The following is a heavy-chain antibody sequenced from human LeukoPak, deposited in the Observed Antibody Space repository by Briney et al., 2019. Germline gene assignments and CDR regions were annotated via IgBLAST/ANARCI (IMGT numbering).Heavy chain of an antibody. J-gene: IGHJ4*02. D-gene: IGHD3-3*01. CDR1: GYTFTSYY. Sequence: ASVKVSCKASGYTFTSYYMHWVRQAPGQGLEWMGIINPSGGSTNYAQNFQGRVTMTRDTFTSRVYMELRSLSSEDTAVYYCARDLTYYDFWSGYYSNYNRNHLWATSDYWGQGTLVTVSS. V-gene: IGHV1-46*03. CDR2: INPSGGST. CDR3: ARDLTYYDFWSGYYSNYNRNHLWATSDY.